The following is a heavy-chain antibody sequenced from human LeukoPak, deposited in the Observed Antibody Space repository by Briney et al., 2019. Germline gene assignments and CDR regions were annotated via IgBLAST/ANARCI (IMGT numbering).Heavy chain of an antibody. CDR2: INPSGGST. D-gene: IGHD2-2*02. J-gene: IGHJ3*02. CDR3: AREIGYCSSTSCYKRAFDI. Sequence: ASVKVSCKASGYTFTSYYMHWVRQAPGQGLEWMGIINPSGGSTSYAQKFQGRVTMTRDTSTSTVYMELSSLRSEVTAVYYCAREIGYCSSTSCYKRAFDIWGQGTMVTVSS. V-gene: IGHV1-46*01. CDR1: GYTFTSYY.